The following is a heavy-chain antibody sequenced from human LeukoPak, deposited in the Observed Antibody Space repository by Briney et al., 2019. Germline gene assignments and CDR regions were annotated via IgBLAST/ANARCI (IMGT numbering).Heavy chain of an antibody. CDR3: ARSPPHYYDGSGYYYPNWFDP. CDR1: GYTFNAYY. CDR2: LIPNGAT. V-gene: IGHV1-2*02. J-gene: IGHJ5*02. Sequence: GASVRVSCKASGYTFNAYYIHWVRQAPGQGLEWMGWLIPNGATNSAQKIQGRITMTRDTSISTASMELSRLRFDDTAVYYCARSPPHYYDGSGYYYPNWFDPWGQGTLVTVSS. D-gene: IGHD3-22*01.